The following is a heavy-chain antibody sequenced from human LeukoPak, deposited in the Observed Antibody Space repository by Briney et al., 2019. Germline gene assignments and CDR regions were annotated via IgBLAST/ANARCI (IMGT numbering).Heavy chain of an antibody. CDR1: GLTFNNYW. J-gene: IGHJ3*01. V-gene: IGHV3-74*01. D-gene: IGHD2-15*01. CDR3: ARYCNGDTCDGALDL. CDR2: IDGDASRT. Sequence: GGSLRLSCAASGLTFNNYWIHWVRHVPGKDLVWVSRIDGDASRTNYADSVKGRFTISRDDVKNMVYLQMSSLTVEDTAVYYCARYCNGDTCDGALDLWGQGTLVTVSS.